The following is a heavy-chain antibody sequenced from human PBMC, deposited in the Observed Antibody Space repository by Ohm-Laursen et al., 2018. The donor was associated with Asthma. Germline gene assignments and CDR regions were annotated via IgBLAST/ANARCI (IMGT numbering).Heavy chain of an antibody. V-gene: IGHV4-31*03. CDR2: IYYSGST. Sequence: PSETLSLTCTVSGGSISSGGYYWSWIRQHPGKGLEWIGYIYYSGSTYYNPSLKSRVTISVDTSKNQFSLNLTPVTAADTAVYYCARATFYYESTGYYFFDHWGQGALVTVSS. J-gene: IGHJ4*02. D-gene: IGHD3-22*01. CDR3: ARATFYYESTGYYFFDH. CDR1: GGSISSGGYY.